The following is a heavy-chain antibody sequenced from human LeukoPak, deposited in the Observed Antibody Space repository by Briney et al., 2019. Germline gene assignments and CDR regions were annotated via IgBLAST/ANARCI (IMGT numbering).Heavy chain of an antibody. J-gene: IGHJ4*02. V-gene: IGHV5-51*01. CDR2: IYGGDSDT. CDR1: GYRFSTKW. D-gene: IGHD4-23*01. CDR3: AGQSVRGGNPYYLDY. Sequence: GESPKTSCRGFGYRFSTKWIAWVRQMPGKGLEWMGTIYGGDSDTRYSPSFQGQVTISADKSIGTAYLQWSSLKASDTAMHYCAGQSVRGGNPYYLDYWGQGTLVTVSS.